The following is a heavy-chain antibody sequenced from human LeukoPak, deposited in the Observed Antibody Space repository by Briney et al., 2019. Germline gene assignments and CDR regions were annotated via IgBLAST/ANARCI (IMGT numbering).Heavy chain of an antibody. CDR1: GFTFSSYA. D-gene: IGHD4/OR15-4a*01. J-gene: IGHJ5*02. V-gene: IGHV3-7*03. Sequence: PGGSLRLSCAASGFTFSSYAMHWVRQAPGKGLEWVGNIKQDGSEKSYVDSVKGRFTISRDNAKNLLYLQMNSLRVEDTAVYYCAREVRGLDPWGQGTLVTVSS. CDR2: IKQDGSEK. CDR3: AREVRGLDP.